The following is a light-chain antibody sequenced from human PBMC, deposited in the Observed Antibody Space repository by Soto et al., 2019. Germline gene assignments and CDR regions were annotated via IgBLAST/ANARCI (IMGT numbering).Light chain of an antibody. V-gene: IGLV2-8*01. CDR3: SSYAGSSTYV. Sequence: QSALTQLPSASGSPGQSVTISCTGTSSDVGGYDYVSWYQQHPGKAPKLMIYEVSKRPSGVPDRFSGSKSGNTASLTVSGLQAEDEADYYCSSYAGSSTYVFGTGTQLTVL. CDR1: SSDVGGYDY. J-gene: IGLJ1*01. CDR2: EVS.